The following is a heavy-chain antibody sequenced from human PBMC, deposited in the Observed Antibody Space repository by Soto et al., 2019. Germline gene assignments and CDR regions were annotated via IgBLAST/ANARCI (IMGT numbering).Heavy chain of an antibody. CDR2: IYWDDDK. CDR1: GFSLSTSGVG. D-gene: IGHD6-13*01. CDR3: ALLPDSSSCFDY. J-gene: IGHJ4*02. V-gene: IGHV2-5*02. Sequence: QITLKESGPTLVKPTQTLTLTCTFSGFSLSTSGVGVGWIRQPPGKALEWLALIYWDDDKRYSPSLKSRLTIPKDTSKNQVVLTMTNMDPVDTATYYCALLPDSSSCFDYWGQGTLVTVSS.